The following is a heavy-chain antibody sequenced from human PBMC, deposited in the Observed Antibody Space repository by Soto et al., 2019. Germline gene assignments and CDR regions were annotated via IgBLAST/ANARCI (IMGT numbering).Heavy chain of an antibody. V-gene: IGHV1-2*04. D-gene: IGHD6-19*01. Sequence: ASVNVSCKASGYTFTGYYMHWVRQAPGQGLEWMGWINPNSGGTNYAQKFQGWVTMTRDTSISTAYMELSRLRSDDTAVYYCARGGSYSSGLSLFDYWGQATLVTVSS. CDR2: INPNSGGT. CDR3: ARGGSYSSGLSLFDY. J-gene: IGHJ4*02. CDR1: GYTFTGYY.